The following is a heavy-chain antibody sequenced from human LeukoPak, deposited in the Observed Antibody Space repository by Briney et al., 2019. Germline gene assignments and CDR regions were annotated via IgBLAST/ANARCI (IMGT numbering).Heavy chain of an antibody. CDR1: GFTFSSYA. Sequence: PGGSLRLSCAASGFTFSSYAMSWVRRAAGKGLEWVSLISGSGDKTYYADSVKGRFTISRDNSKNTLYLQMNSLRAEDTAVYYCAKESGRGGLWGQGTLVTVSS. V-gene: IGHV3-23*01. CDR2: ISGSGDKT. D-gene: IGHD3-16*01. CDR3: AKESGRGGL. J-gene: IGHJ4*02.